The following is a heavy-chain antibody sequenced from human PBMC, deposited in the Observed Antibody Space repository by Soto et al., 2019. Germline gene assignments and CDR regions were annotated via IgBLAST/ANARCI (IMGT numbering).Heavy chain of an antibody. CDR3: AKIGWGLVAGWEFAS. V-gene: IGHV3-23*01. D-gene: IGHD6-19*01. Sequence: EVQLLESGGDLVQPGGSLTLSCAASGFTFSDYAMSWIRQAPGKGLEWVSAFRGGGGATFYAESVRGRFTITRDNAKRTLYLQMSSLRAEDTAVYYCAKIGWGLVAGWEFASWGQGTLVTVSS. CDR1: GFTFSDYA. J-gene: IGHJ4*02. CDR2: FRGGGGAT.